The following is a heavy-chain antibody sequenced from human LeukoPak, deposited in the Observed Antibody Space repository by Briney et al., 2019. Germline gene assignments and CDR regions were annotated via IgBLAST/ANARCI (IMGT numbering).Heavy chain of an antibody. CDR2: ISSSSSTI. Sequence: GGSLRLSCAASGFTFSSYSMNWVRQAPGKGLEWVSYISSSSSTIYYADSVKGRFTISRDNAKNSLCLQMNSLRAEDTAVYYCAPNPPRGNVLRYFDWLYHDYWGQGTLVTVSS. CDR3: APNPPRGNVLRYFDWLYHDY. CDR1: GFTFSSYS. V-gene: IGHV3-48*01. D-gene: IGHD3-9*01. J-gene: IGHJ4*02.